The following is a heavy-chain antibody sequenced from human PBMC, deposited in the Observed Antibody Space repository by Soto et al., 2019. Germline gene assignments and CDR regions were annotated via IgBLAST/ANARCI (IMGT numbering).Heavy chain of an antibody. CDR1: GGTFSSYG. J-gene: IGHJ4*02. V-gene: IGHV1-69*12. CDR2: IIPVFGTA. CDR3: ARVGVAGTLKYYFDY. D-gene: IGHD6-19*01. Sequence: QVQLVQSGAEVKKPGSSVKVSCKASGGTFSSYGINWVRQAPGQGLEWMGGIIPVFGTANYAQKFQGRVTITADASTSTGYMELSSLRSEDTAMYYCARVGVAGTLKYYFDYWGQGTQVTASS.